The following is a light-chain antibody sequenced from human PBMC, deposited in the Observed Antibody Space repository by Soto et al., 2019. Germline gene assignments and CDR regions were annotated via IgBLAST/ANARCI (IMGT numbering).Light chain of an antibody. CDR3: SSDTATTRL. Sequence: QSALTQPASVSGSPGPSMTLSCTGTSSDIGFNNYVSWFQQRPRKAPTVMIYEVCNGTSGVSTHFSGYKSGNTASLTISGHLPENEAEYYCSSDTATTRLFGGGTKLTVL. V-gene: IGLV2-14*01. CDR1: SSDIGFNNY. J-gene: IGLJ3*02. CDR2: EVC.